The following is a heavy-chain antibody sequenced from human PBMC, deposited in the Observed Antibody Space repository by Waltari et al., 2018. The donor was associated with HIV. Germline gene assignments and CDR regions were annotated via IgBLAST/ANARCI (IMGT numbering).Heavy chain of an antibody. Sequence: EVELVDSGGGLVQPGGSLRLSCVASKFNFSNYWIYWVRQLPGKGLVWCSRGNGDARSTNAADSVRGRFTISRDNAKNTVYLQMNSLRAEDTALYYCTRAVFWSGFFRDYFFDYWGQGTPVTVSS. D-gene: IGHD3-3*01. V-gene: IGHV3-74*01. CDR2: GNGDARST. J-gene: IGHJ4*02. CDR1: KFNFSNYW. CDR3: TRAVFWSGFFRDYFFDY.